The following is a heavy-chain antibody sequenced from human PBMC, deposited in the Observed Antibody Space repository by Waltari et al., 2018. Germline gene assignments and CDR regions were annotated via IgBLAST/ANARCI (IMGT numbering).Heavy chain of an antibody. CDR2: IFSSGST. D-gene: IGHD5-18*01. CDR1: GVSISITLYY. Sequence: QLQESGPGLVKPSETLSLTCSVSGVSISITLYYWTWIRQPPGKGLEWIGNIFSSGSTYYNTSLKTRVTISVDTSKNQISLMVTSVTATDTAVYYCARMVGHTALDYWGQGALVTVSS. J-gene: IGHJ4*02. CDR3: ARMVGHTALDY. V-gene: IGHV4-39*01.